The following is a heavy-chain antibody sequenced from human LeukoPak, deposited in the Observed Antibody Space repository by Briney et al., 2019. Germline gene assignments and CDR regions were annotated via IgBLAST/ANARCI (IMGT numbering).Heavy chain of an antibody. V-gene: IGHV4-59*11. CDR3: ASAGSGYDWSFYYYYMDV. Sequence: PSETLSLTCTVPGGSISSHYWSWIRQPPGKGLEWIGYIYYSGSTNYNPSLKSRVTISVDTSKNQFSLKLSSVTAADTAVYYCASAGSGYDWSFYYYYMDVWGKGTTVTVSS. D-gene: IGHD5-12*01. J-gene: IGHJ6*03. CDR2: IYYSGST. CDR1: GGSISSHY.